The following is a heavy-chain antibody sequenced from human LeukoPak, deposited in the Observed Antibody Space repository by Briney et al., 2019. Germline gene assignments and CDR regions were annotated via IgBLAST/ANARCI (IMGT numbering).Heavy chain of an antibody. CDR3: ARDASHYDFWSGATHYYMDV. CDR1: GFTFSSYW. V-gene: IGHV3-7*01. Sequence: GGSLRLSCAASGFTFSSYWMSWVRQAPGKGLEWVANIKQDGSEKCYVDSVKGRFTISRDNAKNSLYLQMNSLRAEDTAVYYCARDASHYDFWSGATHYYMDVWGKGTTVTVSS. J-gene: IGHJ6*03. D-gene: IGHD3-3*01. CDR2: IKQDGSEK.